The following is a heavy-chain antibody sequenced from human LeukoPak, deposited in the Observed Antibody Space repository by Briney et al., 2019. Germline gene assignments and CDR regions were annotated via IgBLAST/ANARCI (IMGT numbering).Heavy chain of an antibody. CDR2: IRYDGSNK. Sequence: PGGSLRLSCAASGFTFSSYGMHWVRQAPGKGLEWVAFIRYDGSNKYYADSVKGRFTISRDNSKNTLYLQMNSLRAEDTAVYYCAEGYSNYFDYWGQGTLVTVSS. D-gene: IGHD4-11*01. CDR3: AEGYSNYFDY. J-gene: IGHJ4*02. V-gene: IGHV3-30*02. CDR1: GFTFSSYG.